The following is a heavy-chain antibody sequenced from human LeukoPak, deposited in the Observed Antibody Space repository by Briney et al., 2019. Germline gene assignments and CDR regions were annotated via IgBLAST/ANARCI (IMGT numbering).Heavy chain of an antibody. CDR1: GGSISSGGSY. CDR3: ARQYGSGSYYRGDFDY. V-gene: IGHV4-31*03. D-gene: IGHD3-10*01. Sequence: SQTLSLTCTVSGGSISSGGSYWSWIRQHPGKGLEWIGYIYYSGSTYYNPSLKSRVTISVDTSKNQFSLKLSSVTAADTAVYYCARQYGSGSYYRGDFDYWGQGTLITVSS. CDR2: IYYSGST. J-gene: IGHJ4*02.